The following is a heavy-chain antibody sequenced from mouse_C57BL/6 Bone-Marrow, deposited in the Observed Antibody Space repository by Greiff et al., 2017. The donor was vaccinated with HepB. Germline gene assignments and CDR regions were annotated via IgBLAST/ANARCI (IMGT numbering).Heavy chain of an antibody. CDR1: GFTFSNYW. CDR3: TGSAGTGAMDY. Sequence: EVKVVESGGGLVQPGGSMKLSCVASGFTFSNYWMNWVRQSPEKGLEWVAQIRLKSDNYATHYAESVKGKFTISRDDSKSSVYLQMNNLRAEDTGIYYCTGSAGTGAMDYWDQGTSVTVSS. CDR2: IRLKSDNYAT. V-gene: IGHV6-3*01. D-gene: IGHD4-1*01. J-gene: IGHJ4*01.